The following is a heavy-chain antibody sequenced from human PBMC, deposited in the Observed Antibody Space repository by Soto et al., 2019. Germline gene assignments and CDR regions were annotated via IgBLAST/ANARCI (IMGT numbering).Heavy chain of an antibody. J-gene: IGHJ4*02. Sequence: EVQLVESGGGLVQPGGSLRLSCAGSGCTVSRSYMPWVRQAPGKGFEWVSTIFAGGASYYASSVKGRFMMSRDISSNTLSLQMNNLRAEDTAVYYCARGLHAESMFLSLAANWGQGSVVAVSS. CDR3: ARGLHAESMFLSLAAN. D-gene: IGHD2-21*02. CDR1: GCTVSRSY. CDR2: IFAGGAS. V-gene: IGHV3-66*01.